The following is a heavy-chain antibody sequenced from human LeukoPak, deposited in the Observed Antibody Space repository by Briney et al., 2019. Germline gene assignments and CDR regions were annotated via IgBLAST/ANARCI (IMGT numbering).Heavy chain of an antibody. Sequence: GGSLRLSCVASGNYWMHWVRQAPGKGLLWVSRINSDGSATIYADSVRGRFTISRDNAKNTLYLQMSGLRVEDTAVYHCASDSPYYGMDVWGQGTTVTVSS. J-gene: IGHJ6*02. V-gene: IGHV3-74*01. CDR2: INSDGSAT. CDR1: GNYW. CDR3: ASDSPYYGMDV.